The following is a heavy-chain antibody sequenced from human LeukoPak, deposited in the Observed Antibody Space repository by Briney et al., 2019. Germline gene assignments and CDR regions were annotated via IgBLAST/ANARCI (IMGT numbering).Heavy chain of an antibody. D-gene: IGHD1-26*01. J-gene: IGHJ5*02. CDR1: GGTFSSYA. V-gene: IGHV1-69*13. CDR2: IIPIFGTA. CDR3: ARDYLTVGAAGDWFDP. Sequence: SVTVSFTASGGTFSSYAIRWVRQAPGQGLGWMGGIIPIFGTANYAQKFQGRVTITADESTSTAYMELSSLRSEDTAVYYCARDYLTVGAAGDWFDPWGQGTLVTVSS.